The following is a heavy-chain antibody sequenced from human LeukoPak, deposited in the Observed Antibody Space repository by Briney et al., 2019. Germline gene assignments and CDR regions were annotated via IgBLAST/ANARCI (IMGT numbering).Heavy chain of an antibody. V-gene: IGHV4-38-2*02. CDR1: GYSISSGYY. D-gene: IGHD4-11*01. CDR3: ARETVSVDWFDP. J-gene: IGHJ5*02. CDR2: IYHSGST. Sequence: SETLSLTCTVSGYSISSGYYWGWIRQPPGKGLEWIGSIYHSGSTHYNPSLKSRVTVSVDTSKNQFSLKLSSVTAADTAVYYCARETVSVDWFDPWGQGTLVTVSS.